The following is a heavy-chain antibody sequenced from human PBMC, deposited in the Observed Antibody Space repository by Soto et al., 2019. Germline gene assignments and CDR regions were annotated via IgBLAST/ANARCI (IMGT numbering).Heavy chain of an antibody. D-gene: IGHD5-18*01. CDR3: ARDGGDSYGYVGLSRYYYGMDV. Sequence: GGSLRLSCAASGFTFSSYSMNWVRQAPGKGLEWVSYISSSSSTIYYADSVKGRFTISRDNAKNSLYLQMNSLRDEDTAVYYCARDGGDSYGYVGLSRYYYGMDVWGQGTTVTVSS. V-gene: IGHV3-48*02. CDR2: ISSSSSTI. CDR1: GFTFSSYS. J-gene: IGHJ6*02.